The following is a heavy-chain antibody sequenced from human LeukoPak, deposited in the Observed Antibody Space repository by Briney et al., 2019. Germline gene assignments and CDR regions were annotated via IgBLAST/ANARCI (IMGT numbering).Heavy chain of an antibody. V-gene: IGHV1-2*02. CDR1: GYTFTGYY. CDR3: ARMAAAEGFDY. D-gene: IGHD6-13*01. Sequence: GASVKVSCKASGYTFTGYYMHWVRQAPGQGLEWMGWINPNSGGTNYAQKFQGRVTMTRDTSISTAYMELSRLKSDDTAIYYCARMAAAEGFDYWGQGTLVTVSS. CDR2: INPNSGGT. J-gene: IGHJ4*02.